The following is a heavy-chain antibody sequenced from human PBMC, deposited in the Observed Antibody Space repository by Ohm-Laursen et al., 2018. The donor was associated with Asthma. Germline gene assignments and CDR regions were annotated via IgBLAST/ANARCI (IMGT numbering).Heavy chain of an antibody. V-gene: IGHV3-21*01. CDR3: ARDPGVRSGGSCYSCYFQH. D-gene: IGHD2-15*01. J-gene: IGHJ1*01. CDR2: ISISSSYI. CDR1: GFTFSSYS. Sequence: SLRLSCTASGFTFSSYSMNWVRQAPGKGLEWVSSISISSSYIYYADSVKGRFTISRDNAKNSLYLQMNSLRAEDTAVYYCARDPGVRSGGSCYSCYFQHWGQGTLVTVSS.